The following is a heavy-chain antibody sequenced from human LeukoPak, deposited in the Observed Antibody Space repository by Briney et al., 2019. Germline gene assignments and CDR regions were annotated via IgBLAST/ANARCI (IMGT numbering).Heavy chain of an antibody. CDR1: DDSITIYY. Sequence: SETLSLTCTVPDDSITIYYWSWIRQPPGKGLEWIGYIDHTGITNYNPSLNSRVTISRDTSKNHFSLELSSVTAADTAVYYCARDQTHYYDFWSGYYTDAFDIWGQGTMVTVSS. J-gene: IGHJ3*02. CDR2: IDHTGIT. CDR3: ARDQTHYYDFWSGYYTDAFDI. D-gene: IGHD3-3*01. V-gene: IGHV4-59*12.